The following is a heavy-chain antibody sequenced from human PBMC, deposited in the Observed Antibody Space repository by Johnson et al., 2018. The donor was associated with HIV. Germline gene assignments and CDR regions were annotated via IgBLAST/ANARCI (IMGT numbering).Heavy chain of an antibody. J-gene: IGHJ3*01. CDR1: GFTFRTYG. CDR2: ISFDGSNK. V-gene: IGHV3-30*18. Sequence: VQLVESGGGVVQPGRSLRLSCAASGFTFRTYGMHWVRQAPGKGLEWVAVISFDGSNKYYADSVKGLFTISRDNSNNTLYLQMNSLRAEDTAVYYCAKDKFMFLENPVDAFDVWGQWTMVTFSS. CDR3: AKDKFMFLENPVDAFDV. D-gene: IGHD3-3*01.